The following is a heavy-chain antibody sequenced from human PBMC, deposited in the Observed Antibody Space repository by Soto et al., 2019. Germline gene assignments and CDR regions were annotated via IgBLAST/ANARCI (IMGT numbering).Heavy chain of an antibody. J-gene: IGHJ6*03. CDR3: ARDAYDYIWGSPSGPYYYYYMDV. V-gene: IGHV3-66*01. D-gene: IGHD3-16*01. CDR2: IYSGGST. Sequence: EVQLVESGGGLVQPGGSLRLSCAASGFTVSSNHMSWVRQAPGKGLEWVSVIYSGGSTYYADSVKGRFTISRDNSKNTLYLQMNSLRAEDTAVYYCARDAYDYIWGSPSGPYYYYYMDVWGKGTTVTVSS. CDR1: GFTVSSNH.